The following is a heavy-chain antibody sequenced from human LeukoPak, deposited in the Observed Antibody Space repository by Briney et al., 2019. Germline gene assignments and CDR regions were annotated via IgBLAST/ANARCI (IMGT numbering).Heavy chain of an antibody. CDR2: ISGSGGST. CDR1: GFTVSSNY. D-gene: IGHD2-15*01. CDR3: AKDAVVVAAPYYFDY. V-gene: IGHV3-23*01. J-gene: IGHJ4*02. Sequence: GGSLRLSCAASGFTVSSNYMSWVRQAPGKGLEWVSAISGSGGSTYYADSVKGRFTISRDNSKNTLYLQMNSLRAEDTAVYYCAKDAVVVAAPYYFDYWGQGTLVTVSS.